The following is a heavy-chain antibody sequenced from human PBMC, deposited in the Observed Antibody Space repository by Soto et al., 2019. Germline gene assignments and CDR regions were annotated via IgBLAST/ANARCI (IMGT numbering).Heavy chain of an antibody. Sequence: PSETLSLTCAVYGGSFSGYYWSWIRQPPGKGLEWIGEINHSGSTNYNPSLKSRVTISVDTSKNQFSLKLSSVTAADTAVYYCARVTPMYYYYGMDVWGQGTTVTVSS. CDR1: GGSFSGYY. D-gene: IGHD2-21*02. CDR2: INHSGST. J-gene: IGHJ6*02. V-gene: IGHV4-34*01. CDR3: ARVTPMYYYYGMDV.